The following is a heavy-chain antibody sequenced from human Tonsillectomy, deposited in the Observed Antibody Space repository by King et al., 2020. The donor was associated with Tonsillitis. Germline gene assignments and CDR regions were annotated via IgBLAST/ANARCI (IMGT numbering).Heavy chain of an antibody. V-gene: IGHV3-23*04. CDR3: AKGRARSGRYFYL. CDR1: GFTFSSYA. J-gene: IGHJ2*01. D-gene: IGHD6-19*01. Sequence: VQLVESGGGLVQPGGSLRLSCAASGFTFSSYAMSWVRQAPGKGLEWVSAISGSGGSTYYAASVKGRFTISRDNAKNTLYLQMNSLRAEDTAVYYCAKGRARSGRYFYLWGRGTLVTVSS. CDR2: ISGSGGST.